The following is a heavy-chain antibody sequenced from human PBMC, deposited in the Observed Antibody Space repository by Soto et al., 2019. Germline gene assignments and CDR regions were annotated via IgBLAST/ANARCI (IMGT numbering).Heavy chain of an antibody. V-gene: IGHV3-33*01. CDR1: GYTFSRYG. CDR3: ASWRLQGFDP. CDR2: IWYDGSNK. D-gene: IGHD4-4*01. J-gene: IGHJ5*02. Sequence: QVELVESGGGVVQPGRSLRLSCAASGYTFSRYGMHWVRQAPGKGLEWVAVIWYDGSNKYYADSVKGRFTISRDNSKNTLYLQMNSLRAEDTAVYYCASWRLQGFDPWGQGTLVTVSS.